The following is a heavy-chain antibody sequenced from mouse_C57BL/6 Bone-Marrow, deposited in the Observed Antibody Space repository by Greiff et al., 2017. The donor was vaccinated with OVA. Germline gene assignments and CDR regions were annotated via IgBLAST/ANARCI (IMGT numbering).Heavy chain of an antibody. CDR2: RRNTANDSTP. J-gene: IGHJ4*01. Sequence: DVMLVESGGGLVQSGRSLRLSCATSGFTFSDFYMEWVRQAPGKGLEWISARRNTANDSTPAYSASVKGRFIVSRDTSHSILYLQMNDLRAEDTAIYYCARDAGSYAMDYWGQGTSVTVSS. CDR3: ARDAGSYAMDY. CDR1: GFTFSDFY. V-gene: IGHV7-1*01.